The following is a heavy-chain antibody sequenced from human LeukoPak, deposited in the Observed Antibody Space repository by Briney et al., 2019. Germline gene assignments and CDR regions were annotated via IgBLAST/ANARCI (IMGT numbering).Heavy chain of an antibody. CDR2: ITGGGGTT. CDR1: GFTFSTYA. J-gene: IGHJ4*02. D-gene: IGHD4-23*01. V-gene: IGHV3-23*01. Sequence: GGSLRLSCVASGFTFSTYAMSWVRRTPGKGLEWVSAITGGGGTTYYADSVKGRFTISRDNSKNTLYLQMNSLRAGDTAVYYCAKDPPILRWSFDFWGQGTLVTVFS. CDR3: AKDPPILRWSFDF.